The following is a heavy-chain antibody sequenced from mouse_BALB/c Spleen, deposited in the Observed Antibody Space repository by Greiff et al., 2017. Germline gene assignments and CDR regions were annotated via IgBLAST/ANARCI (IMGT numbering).Heavy chain of an antibody. D-gene: IGHD2-14*01. CDR1: GYAFSSYW. V-gene: IGHV1-80*01. J-gene: IGHJ4*01. CDR3: ARSVRRYAMDY. CDR2: IYPGDGDT. Sequence: VKVVESGAELVRPGSSVKISCKASGYAFSSYWMNWVKQRPGQGLEWIGQIYPGDGDTNYNGKFKGKATLTADKSSSTAYMQLSSLTSEDSAVYFCARSVRRYAMDYWGQGTSVTVSS.